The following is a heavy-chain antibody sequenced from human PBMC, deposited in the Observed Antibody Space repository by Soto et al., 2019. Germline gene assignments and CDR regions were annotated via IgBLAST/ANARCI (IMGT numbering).Heavy chain of an antibody. Sequence: EASVKVSCKTSGYTFIGYGLNWVRQAPGQGPEWIGWISPYNSKTRYAHKLQGRVTISTDTSTSTAYMELRSLRSDDTAVYYCARDQTGGSYVPVAPGYWGQGTLVTVSS. D-gene: IGHD1-26*01. V-gene: IGHV1-18*01. CDR1: GYTFIGYG. J-gene: IGHJ4*02. CDR3: ARDQTGGSYVPVAPGY. CDR2: ISPYNSKT.